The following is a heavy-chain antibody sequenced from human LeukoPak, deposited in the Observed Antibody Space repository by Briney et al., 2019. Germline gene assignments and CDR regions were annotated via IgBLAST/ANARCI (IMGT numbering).Heavy chain of an antibody. J-gene: IGHJ4*02. V-gene: IGHV3-49*04. CDR2: IRRKDYGGAT. CDR1: GFTLGDYP. Sequence: GRSLRLSCATSGFTLGDYPMTWVRQAPGKGLEWGGFIRRKDYGGATEYAASVKGRFTISRDKSKGVAFLQMNSLTAADTAVYYCWRDSSAGLCFGSSLDSWGQRTLVTVSS. D-gene: IGHD3-10*01. CDR3: WRDSSAGLCFGSSLDS.